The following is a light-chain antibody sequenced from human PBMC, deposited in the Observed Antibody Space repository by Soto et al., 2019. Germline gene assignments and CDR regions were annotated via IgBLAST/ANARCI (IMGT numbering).Light chain of an antibody. V-gene: IGLV1-44*01. CDR1: SSNIGSNT. CDR3: AAWDDSLNGYV. J-gene: IGLJ1*01. Sequence: QSVLTQPPSAFGTPGQRVTISCSGSSSNIGSNTVNWYQQLPGTAPKLLIYSSNQRPSGVPDRFSGSKSGTSASLAISGLQSEDEADYYGAAWDDSLNGYVFGTGTKVP. CDR2: SSN.